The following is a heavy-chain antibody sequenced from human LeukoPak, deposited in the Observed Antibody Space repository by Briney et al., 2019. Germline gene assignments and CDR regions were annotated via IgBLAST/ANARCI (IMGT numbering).Heavy chain of an antibody. CDR3: ARAYDSSGYFDY. J-gene: IGHJ4*02. CDR1: GYSISSGYY. D-gene: IGHD3-22*01. CDR2: IYHSGST. Sequence: PSETLSLTCTVSGYSISSGYYWGWIRQPPGKGLEWIGSIYHSGSTYYNPSLKSRVTISVDTSKNQSSLKLSSVTAADTAVYYCARAYDSSGYFDYWGQGTLVTVSS. V-gene: IGHV4-38-2*02.